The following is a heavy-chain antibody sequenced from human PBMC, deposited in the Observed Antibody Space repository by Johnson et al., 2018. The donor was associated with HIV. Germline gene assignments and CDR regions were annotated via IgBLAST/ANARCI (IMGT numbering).Heavy chain of an antibody. Sequence: QMLLVESGGGVVQPGGSLRLSCAASGFTLRSYGMHWVRQAPGKGLEWVTFIRYDGSNKYYADSVKGRFTVSRDNSKNTLYLQMNSLRAEDTAVYYCAKDHPQMATIVGAFDIGGQGTMVTVSS. CDR1: GFTLRSYG. V-gene: IGHV3-30*02. CDR3: AKDHPQMATIVGAFDI. J-gene: IGHJ3*02. CDR2: IRYDGSNK. D-gene: IGHD5-24*01.